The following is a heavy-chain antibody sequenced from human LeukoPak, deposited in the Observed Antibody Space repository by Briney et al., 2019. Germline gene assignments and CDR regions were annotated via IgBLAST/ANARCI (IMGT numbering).Heavy chain of an antibody. CDR3: ARLNEGYCSGGSCYRGLFDY. Sequence: GESLKISCKGSGYSFTSYWIGWVRQVPGKGLEWMGIIYPGDSDTRYSPSSQGQVTISADKSISTAYLQWSSLKASDTAMYYCARLNEGYCSGGSCYRGLFDYWGQGTLVTASS. V-gene: IGHV5-51*01. D-gene: IGHD2-15*01. CDR2: IYPGDSDT. J-gene: IGHJ4*02. CDR1: GYSFTSYW.